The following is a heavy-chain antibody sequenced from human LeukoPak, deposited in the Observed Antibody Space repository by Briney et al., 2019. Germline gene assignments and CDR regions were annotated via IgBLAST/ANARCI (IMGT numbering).Heavy chain of an antibody. Sequence: GGSLRLSCAASGFTFSSYDMPWVRQATGKGLEWVSAIGTAGDTYYPGSVKGRFTISRENAKNSLYLQMNSLRAGDTAAYYCARDRKTYYYGSGSYLVGYYYGMDVWGQGTTVTVSS. CDR2: IGTAGDT. CDR3: ARDRKTYYYGSGSYLVGYYYGMDV. CDR1: GFTFSSYD. V-gene: IGHV3-13*01. J-gene: IGHJ6*02. D-gene: IGHD3-10*01.